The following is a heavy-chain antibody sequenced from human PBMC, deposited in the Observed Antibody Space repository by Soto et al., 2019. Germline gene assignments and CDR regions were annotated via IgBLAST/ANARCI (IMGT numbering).Heavy chain of an antibody. CDR1: GGSISSSSYY. V-gene: IGHV4-39*01. CDR3: ARIHIVATMDDDDY. D-gene: IGHD5-12*01. J-gene: IGHJ4*02. CDR2: IYYSGST. Sequence: QLQLQESGPGLVKPSETLSLTCTVSGGSISSSSYYWGWIRQPPGKGLEWIGSIYYSGSTYYNQSLKSRVTISVDTSKNQFSLKLSSVTAADTAVYYCARIHIVATMDDDDYWGQGTLVTVSS.